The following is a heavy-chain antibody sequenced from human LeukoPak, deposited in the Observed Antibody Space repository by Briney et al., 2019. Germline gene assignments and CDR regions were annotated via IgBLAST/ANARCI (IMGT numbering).Heavy chain of an antibody. D-gene: IGHD2-15*01. Sequence: PSETLSLTCTVSGHPISSYYWSWIRQPAGKGLEWIGRIYTSGSTNYNASLKSRVAMSVDTSKNQFYLKLSSVTAADTAVYYCARVVSPCSGGSCYPGDYYYYMDVWGKGTTVTVSS. V-gene: IGHV4-4*07. CDR3: ARVVSPCSGGSCYPGDYYYYMDV. J-gene: IGHJ6*03. CDR1: GHPISSYY. CDR2: IYTSGST.